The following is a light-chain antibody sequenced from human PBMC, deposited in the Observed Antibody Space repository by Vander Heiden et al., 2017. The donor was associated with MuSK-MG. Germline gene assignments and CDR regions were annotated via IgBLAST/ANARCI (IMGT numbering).Light chain of an antibody. Sequence: DIQMTQSPSSLSASVGDRVPIPCKASQDISNYLNWFQQKPGKAPKFLIYDASNLETGVPSRFSGSGSRTDFTLTISILQVEDIATYYCQQKDNLPLTVGGGTKVEIK. CDR1: QDISNY. J-gene: IGKJ4*01. CDR3: QQKDNLPLT. V-gene: IGKV1-33*01. CDR2: DAS.